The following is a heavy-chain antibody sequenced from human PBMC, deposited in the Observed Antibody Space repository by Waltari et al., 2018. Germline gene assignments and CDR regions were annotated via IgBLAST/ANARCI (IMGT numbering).Heavy chain of an antibody. Sequence: EVQLVQSGAEVKKPGATVKISCKASGYTFIDYFMHWVQQDPGKGLEWVGRIDPEDGETVYAEKVQGRVTITADTSTDTSYLELSSLRSDDTAVYYCAPLPGGSGQTFDYWGQGTLLTVSS. V-gene: IGHV1-69-2*01. CDR2: IDPEDGET. J-gene: IGHJ4*02. D-gene: IGHD3-10*01. CDR3: APLPGGSGQTFDY. CDR1: GYTFIDYF.